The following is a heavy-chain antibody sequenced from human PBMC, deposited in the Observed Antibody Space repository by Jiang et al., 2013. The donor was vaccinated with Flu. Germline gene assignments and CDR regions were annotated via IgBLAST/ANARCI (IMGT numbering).Heavy chain of an antibody. CDR3: ARHESGGSYHNYFDK. Sequence: ALLKPSETLSLTCTVSGGSMDDYYWSWIRQAPGKGLEWVGYIFYSGGTKYNPSLKSRITMSVDTSRNHFSLNVNSVTAADAAVYYCARHESGGSYHNYFDKWGPGTLVTVSS. CDR2: IFYSGGT. J-gene: IGHJ4*02. CDR1: GGSMDDYY. V-gene: IGHV4-59*08. D-gene: IGHD2-15*01.